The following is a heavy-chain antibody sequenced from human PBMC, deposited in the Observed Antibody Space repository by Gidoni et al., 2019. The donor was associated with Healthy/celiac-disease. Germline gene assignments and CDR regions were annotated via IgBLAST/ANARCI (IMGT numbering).Heavy chain of an antibody. CDR3: ARELGLDGSGSRRGIYYYYGMDV. CDR2: SYYSGST. J-gene: IGHJ6*02. Sequence: VQLQESGPGLVKPSETLSLTCPVPGCSISSYYWTLIRQPPGKGLEWIGYSYYSGSTNYNPSLKSRVTISVDTSKNQFSVKLSSVTAADTAVYYGARELGLDGSGSRRGIYYYYGMDVWGQGTTVTVSS. D-gene: IGHD3-10*01. CDR1: GCSISSYY. V-gene: IGHV4-59*01.